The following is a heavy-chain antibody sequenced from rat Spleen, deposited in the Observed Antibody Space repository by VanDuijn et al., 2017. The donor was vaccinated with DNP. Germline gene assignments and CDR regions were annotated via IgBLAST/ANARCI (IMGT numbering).Heavy chain of an antibody. V-gene: IGHV5-7*01. CDR2: ISYNGGTP. Sequence: EVQLMESGGGLVQPGRSLKLSCAASGFTFSNYDMAWVRQAPTKGLEWVASISYNGGTPYYRDSVKGRFTISRDNAKSTLYLQMDSLRSEDTATYYCARSDSYGFPYWGQGTLVTVSS. CDR1: GFTFSNYD. J-gene: IGHJ3*01. CDR3: ARSDSYGFPY. D-gene: IGHD1-2*01.